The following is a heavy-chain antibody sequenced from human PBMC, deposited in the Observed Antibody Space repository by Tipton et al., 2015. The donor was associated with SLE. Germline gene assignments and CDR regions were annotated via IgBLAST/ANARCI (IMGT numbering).Heavy chain of an antibody. CDR3: ARQIRNYYDSSRYYPYYFDY. CDR1: GYSFTSYW. J-gene: IGHJ4*02. Sequence: QSGAEVKKPGESLKISCKGSGYSFTSYWIGWVRQMPGKGLEWMGIIYPGDSDTRYSPSFQGQVTISADKSISTAYLQWSSLKASDTAMYYCARQIRNYYDSSRYYPYYFDYWGQGTLVTVSS. D-gene: IGHD3-22*01. CDR2: IYPGDSDT. V-gene: IGHV5-51*01.